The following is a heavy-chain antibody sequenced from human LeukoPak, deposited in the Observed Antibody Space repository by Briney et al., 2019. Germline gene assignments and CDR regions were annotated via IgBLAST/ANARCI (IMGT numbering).Heavy chain of an antibody. V-gene: IGHV1-3*01. CDR3: ARGLEWELLRAFYYYYGMDV. Sequence: ASVKVSCKASGYTFTSYAMHWVRQAPGKGLEGMGWINVGNGNKKYSQKFQGRVTITRDTSASTAYMELSSLRSEDTAVYYCARGLEWELLRAFYYYYGMDVWGQGTTVTVSS. J-gene: IGHJ6*02. CDR1: GYTFTSYA. CDR2: INVGNGNK. D-gene: IGHD1-26*01.